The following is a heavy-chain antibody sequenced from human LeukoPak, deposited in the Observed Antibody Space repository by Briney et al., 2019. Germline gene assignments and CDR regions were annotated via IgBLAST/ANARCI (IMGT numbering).Heavy chain of an antibody. V-gene: IGHV3-30*18. D-gene: IGHD6-13*01. CDR1: GFTFSSYG. CDR2: ISYDGSNK. J-gene: IGHJ4*02. CDR3: AKDRSDYSSSWYPIRAGFDY. Sequence: GRSLRLSCAASGFTFSSYGMHWVRQAPGKGLEWVAVISYDGSNKYYADSVKGRFTISRDNSKNTLYLQMNSLRAEDTAVYYCAKDRSDYSSSWYPIRAGFDYWGQGTLVTVSS.